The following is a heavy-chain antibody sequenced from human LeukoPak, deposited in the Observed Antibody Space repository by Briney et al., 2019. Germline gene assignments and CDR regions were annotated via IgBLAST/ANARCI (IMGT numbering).Heavy chain of an antibody. D-gene: IGHD1-26*01. Sequence: PGGSLRLSCAASGFTFSSYAMSWVRQAPGKGLEWVSAISGSGGSTYYADSVKGRFTISRDNSKNTLYLQMNSLKTEDTAVYYCIVGAFLFDYWGQGTLVTVSS. CDR2: ISGSGGST. J-gene: IGHJ4*02. V-gene: IGHV3-23*01. CDR3: IVGAFLFDY. CDR1: GFTFSSYA.